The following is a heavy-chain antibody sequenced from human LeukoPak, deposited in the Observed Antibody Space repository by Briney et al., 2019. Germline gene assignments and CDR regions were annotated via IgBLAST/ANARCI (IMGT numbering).Heavy chain of an antibody. Sequence: GGSLRLSCAASGFTFSSYEMNWVRQAPGKGLEWVSVIYSGGSTYYADSVKGRFTISRDNSKNTLYLQMNSLRAEDTAVYYCARVEFGSGFDYWGQGTLVTVSS. V-gene: IGHV3-66*01. CDR1: GFTFSSYE. CDR2: IYSGGST. J-gene: IGHJ4*02. CDR3: ARVEFGSGFDY. D-gene: IGHD3-10*01.